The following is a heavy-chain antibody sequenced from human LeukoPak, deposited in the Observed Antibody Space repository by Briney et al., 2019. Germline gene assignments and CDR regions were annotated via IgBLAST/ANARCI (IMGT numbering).Heavy chain of an antibody. Sequence: GGSLRLSCAASGFTFDDYAMHWVRQAPGKGLEWVSGISWNSGSIGYADSVKGRFTISRDNAKNSLYLQMNSLRAEDTALYCCAKDIAYGGNPEYFQHWGQGTLVTVSS. CDR2: ISWNSGSI. D-gene: IGHD4-23*01. CDR3: AKDIAYGGNPEYFQH. J-gene: IGHJ1*01. CDR1: GFTFDDYA. V-gene: IGHV3-9*01.